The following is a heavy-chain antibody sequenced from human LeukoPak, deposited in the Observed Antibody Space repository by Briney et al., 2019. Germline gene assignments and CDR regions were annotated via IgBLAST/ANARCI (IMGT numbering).Heavy chain of an antibody. CDR2: ISYDGSNK. J-gene: IGHJ6*03. D-gene: IGHD6-13*01. V-gene: IGHV3-30*04. Sequence: GGALRLSCAASGFTFSSYAMHGVRQAPGKVREGVAVISYDGSNKKYADSVKGRFTISRDNSKNTLYLQMNSLRAEDTAVYYCAKDGWSSWGYYYYYMDVWGKGTTVTVSS. CDR3: AKDGWSSWGYYYYYMDV. CDR1: GFTFSSYA.